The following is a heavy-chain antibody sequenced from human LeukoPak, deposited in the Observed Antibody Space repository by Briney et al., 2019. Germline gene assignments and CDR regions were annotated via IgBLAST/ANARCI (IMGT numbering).Heavy chain of an antibody. Sequence: SETLSLTCTVSGGSISSSSYYWGWIRQPPGKGLEWIGSIYYSGSTYYNPSLKSRVTISVDTSKNQFSLKLSSVSAADTAVYYCARRVYRGRYCSGGSCYSEPGRPNWFDPWGQGTLVTVSS. D-gene: IGHD2-15*01. J-gene: IGHJ5*02. V-gene: IGHV4-39*01. CDR3: ARRVYRGRYCSGGSCYSEPGRPNWFDP. CDR1: GGSISSSSYY. CDR2: IYYSGST.